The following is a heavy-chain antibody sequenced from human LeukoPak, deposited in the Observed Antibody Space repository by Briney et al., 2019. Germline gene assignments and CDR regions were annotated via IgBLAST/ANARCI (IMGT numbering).Heavy chain of an antibody. J-gene: IGHJ4*02. CDR3: ARYQAYYYDSSGYYGGFDY. V-gene: IGHV1-2*02. Sequence: ASVKVSCKASGYTFTGYYMHWVRQAPGQGLEWMGWINPTSGGTNYAQKFQGGVTMNRDTSSSPAYVELNGLRSDDTAVYYCARYQAYYYDSSGYYGGFDYWGQGTLVTVSS. D-gene: IGHD3-22*01. CDR1: GYTFTGYY. CDR2: INPTSGGT.